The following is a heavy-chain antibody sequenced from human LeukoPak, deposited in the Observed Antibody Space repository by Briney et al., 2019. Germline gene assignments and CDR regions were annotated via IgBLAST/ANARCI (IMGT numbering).Heavy chain of an antibody. CDR1: GFTFSSHW. J-gene: IGHJ4*02. CDR2: VKGDGTFT. V-gene: IGHV3-74*01. CDR3: VRDGDDFNFDY. Sequence: PGGSLRLSCAASGFTFSSHWMHWVRQAPGKGLVWVSRVKGDGTFTNYADSVYGRFTISRDSAKNTLYLHMHSLRAEDTAVYYCVRDGDDFNFDYWGQGNLVTVSS. D-gene: IGHD5-24*01.